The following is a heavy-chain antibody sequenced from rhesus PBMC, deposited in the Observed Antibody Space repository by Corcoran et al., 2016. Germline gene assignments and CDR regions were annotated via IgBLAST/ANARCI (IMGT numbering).Heavy chain of an antibody. J-gene: IGHJ4*01. Sequence: QVQLQESGPGLVKPSETLSLTCAVSGYSISSGYGWSWIRQPPGKGLEWIGYIGGSSGSTNYNPSLKSRVTISKDTSKNQFSLKLSSVTAADTAVYYCAGRIVGATLDYWGQGVLVTVSS. D-gene: IGHD1-44*02. V-gene: IGHV4-127*01. CDR2: IGGSSGST. CDR3: AGRIVGATLDY. CDR1: GYSISSGYG.